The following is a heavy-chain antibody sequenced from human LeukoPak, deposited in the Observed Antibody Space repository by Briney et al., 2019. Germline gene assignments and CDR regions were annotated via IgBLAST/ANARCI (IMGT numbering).Heavy chain of an antibody. CDR3: ARDSEGDGYNFDT. CDR1: GFAINTNY. V-gene: IGHV3-53*01. D-gene: IGHD5-24*01. Sequence: GGSLRLSCVASGFAINTNYMNWVRQAPGKELEWVSITYFGGTTYYADSVKGRFTIARDNSKNTLNLQMNSLRADDTAVYYCARDSEGDGYNFDTWGRGTLVTVSS. CDR2: TYFGGTT. J-gene: IGHJ5*02.